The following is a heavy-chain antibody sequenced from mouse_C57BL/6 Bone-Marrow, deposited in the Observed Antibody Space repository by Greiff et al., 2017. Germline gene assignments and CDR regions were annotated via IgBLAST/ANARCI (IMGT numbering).Heavy chain of an antibody. D-gene: IGHD2-2*01. CDR1: GYTFTGYW. Sequence: QVQLKESGAELMKPGASVKLSCKATGYTFTGYWIEWVKQRPGHGLEWIGEILPGSGSTNYNEKFKGKATFTADTSSNTAYMQLSSLTTEDSAIXYCARLRVIYDGYEWYFDVWSTGTTVTVSS. J-gene: IGHJ1*03. CDR3: ARLRVIYDGYEWYFDV. CDR2: ILPGSGST. V-gene: IGHV1-9*01.